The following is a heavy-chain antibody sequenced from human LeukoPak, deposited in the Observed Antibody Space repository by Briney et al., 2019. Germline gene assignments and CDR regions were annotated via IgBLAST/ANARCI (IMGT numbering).Heavy chain of an antibody. CDR2: INPNSGAT. CDR3: AKRHDFWSGYRQAEYLQH. J-gene: IGHJ1*01. Sequence: ASVKVSCKASGYTFTDYYLHWVRQAPGQGLEWMGWINPNSGATFYAQNFQGRVTMTRDTSITTAYLEPSSLTFDDTAVYYCAKRHDFWSGYRQAEYLQHWGQGTLVIVSS. V-gene: IGHV1-2*02. D-gene: IGHD3-3*01. CDR1: GYTFTDYY.